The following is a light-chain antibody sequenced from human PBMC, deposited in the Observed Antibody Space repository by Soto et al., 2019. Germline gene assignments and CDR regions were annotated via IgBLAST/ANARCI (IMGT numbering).Light chain of an antibody. J-gene: IGKJ1*01. CDR1: QSISSW. V-gene: IGKV1-5*03. CDR2: KAS. CDR3: QQYNSLST. Sequence: DIQMTQSPSTLSASVGDRVTITCRASQSISSWLAWYQQKPGKAPKLLIYKASSLESGVPSRFSGSGSATEFTLTISSLQPDDFATYYCQQYNSLSTFGQGTKVEIK.